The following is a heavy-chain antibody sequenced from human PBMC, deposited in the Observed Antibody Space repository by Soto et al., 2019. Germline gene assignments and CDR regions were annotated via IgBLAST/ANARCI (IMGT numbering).Heavy chain of an antibody. D-gene: IGHD2-2*01. V-gene: IGHV3-53*01. CDR3: VRTSSY. CDR2: IFGGGTT. CDR1: GFAVNSDY. J-gene: IGHJ4*02. Sequence: EVQVVASGGGLIQPGGSLRLSCAASGFAVNSDYMSWVRQAPGEGLEWVSVIFGGGTTLYSDSVKGRFTISRDNSKNTVFLQMNSLRLEDTAVYYCVRTSSYWGQGTRVIVSS.